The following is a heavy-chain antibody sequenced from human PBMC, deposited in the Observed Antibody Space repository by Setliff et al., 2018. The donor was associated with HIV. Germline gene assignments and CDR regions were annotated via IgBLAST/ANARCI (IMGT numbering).Heavy chain of an antibody. CDR1: GYSLTDLS. D-gene: IGHD3-22*01. J-gene: IGHJ1*01. CDR2: FDPEDGET. CDR3: ATIRAYYYDSSGQEYFQR. Sequence: ASVKVSCKVSGYSLTDLSMHWVRQAPGKGLGWMGGFDPEDGETVYAQKMQGRVTMTEDTSTDTAYMELSSLSSEDTVMYYCATIRAYYYDSSGQEYFQRWGHGTLVTVSS. V-gene: IGHV1-24*01.